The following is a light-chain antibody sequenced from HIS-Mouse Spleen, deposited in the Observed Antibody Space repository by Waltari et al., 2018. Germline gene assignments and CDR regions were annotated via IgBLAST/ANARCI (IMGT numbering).Light chain of an antibody. CDR2: EVS. V-gene: IGLV2-11*01. CDR1: SSDVGGYNY. J-gene: IGLJ1*01. CDR3: CSYAGSYTGV. Sequence: QSALTQPRSVSGSPGQSVTISCTGTSSDVGGYNYVSCYQQPPGKAPKLMIYEVSKRPSGGPDRFSGSKSGSTASLTISGLQAEDEADYYCCSYAGSYTGVFGTGTKVTVL.